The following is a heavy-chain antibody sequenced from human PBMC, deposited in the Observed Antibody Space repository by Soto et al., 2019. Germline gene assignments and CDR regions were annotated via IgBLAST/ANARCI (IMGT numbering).Heavy chain of an antibody. CDR2: ISSTSRYI. CDR1: GFTFISYS. CDR3: ARASGIAAAGAWFHP. Sequence: EVPLVQSGGGLVKPWGSLRLSCAAYGFTFISYSMNWVRQAPGKGMECVSCISSTSRYIYYADSENGRFTICRDNAKISRYLQMNSLRAEDTAVYYCARASGIAAAGAWFHPRGEGTMVTVFS. J-gene: IGHJ5*02. V-gene: IGHV3-21*01. D-gene: IGHD6-13*01.